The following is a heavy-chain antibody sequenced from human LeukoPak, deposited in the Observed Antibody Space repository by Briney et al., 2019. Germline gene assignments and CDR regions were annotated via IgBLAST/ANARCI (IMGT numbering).Heavy chain of an antibody. J-gene: IGHJ6*03. CDR2: ISSIGATI. CDR3: ARDATPNYYYYYMDV. V-gene: IGHV3-48*03. D-gene: IGHD4-23*01. Sequence: GGSLRLSCAAPGFTCSDYSMNWVRQATGKGLEWVSYISSIGATIYYADSVKGRFTISRDNAKNSLYLQMNSLRAEDTALYYCARDATPNYYYYYMDVWGKGTTVTVSS. CDR1: GFTCSDYS.